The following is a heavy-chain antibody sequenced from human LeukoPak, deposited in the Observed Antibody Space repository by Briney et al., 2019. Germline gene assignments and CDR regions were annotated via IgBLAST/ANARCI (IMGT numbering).Heavy chain of an antibody. J-gene: IGHJ6*03. CDR2: INHSGST. CDR3: ARGSRDVVPAATGSLRFNYYYYMVV. D-gene: IGHD2-2*01. CDR1: GGSFSGYY. V-gene: IGHV4-34*01. Sequence: SETLSLTCAVYGGSFSGYYWSWIRQPPGKGLEWIGEINHSGSTNYNPSLKSRVTISVDTSKNQFSLKLSSVTAADTAVYYCARGSRDVVPAATGSLRFNYYYYMVVWGKGTTVTVSS.